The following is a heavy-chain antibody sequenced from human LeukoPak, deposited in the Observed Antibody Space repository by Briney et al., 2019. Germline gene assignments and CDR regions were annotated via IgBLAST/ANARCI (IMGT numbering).Heavy chain of an antibody. D-gene: IGHD3-22*01. CDR1: GGSISSGGYY. V-gene: IGHV4-31*03. CDR2: IYYSGST. J-gene: IGHJ4*02. CDR3: ASHHYYDSSGYVFDY. Sequence: SQTLSLTCTVSGGSISSGGYYWSWIRQHPGKGLGWIGYIYYSGSTYYNPSLKSRVTISVDTSKNQFSLKLSSVTAADTAVYYCASHHYYDSSGYVFDYWGQGTLVTVSS.